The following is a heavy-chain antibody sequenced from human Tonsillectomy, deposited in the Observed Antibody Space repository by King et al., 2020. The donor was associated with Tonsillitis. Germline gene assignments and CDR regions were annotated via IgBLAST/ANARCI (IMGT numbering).Heavy chain of an antibody. CDR1: GGTFSSYI. CDR2: IITVFGTA. D-gene: IGHD6-19*01. CDR3: ARATRAEWLVLDY. Sequence: QLVQSGAKVKKPGSSVKVSCKASGGTFSSYIITWVRQAPGQGLEWVGGIITVFGTANYAQKFQGRVTITADESTSTAYMELSSLRSEDTAVYYCARATRAEWLVLDYWGQGTLVTVSS. V-gene: IGHV1-69*01. J-gene: IGHJ4*02.